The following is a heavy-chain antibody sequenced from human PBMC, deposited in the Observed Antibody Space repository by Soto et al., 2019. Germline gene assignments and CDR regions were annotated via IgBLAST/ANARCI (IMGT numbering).Heavy chain of an antibody. J-gene: IGHJ6*02. V-gene: IGHV3-21*01. CDR2: ISSRSSYI. CDR3: VSVLQGNMGPYVILTSPYPCYYRVDL. CDR1: GCTFSRYS. Sequence: PGGSLRLCCGASGCTFSRYSLLCVRQAPGKGLEWVSSISSRSSYIYYAGSVNGRFTISIDDSKNSLYLQMTRMRAEDAAAYYCVSVLQGNMGPYVILTSPYPCYYRVDLWALG. D-gene: IGHD3-9*01.